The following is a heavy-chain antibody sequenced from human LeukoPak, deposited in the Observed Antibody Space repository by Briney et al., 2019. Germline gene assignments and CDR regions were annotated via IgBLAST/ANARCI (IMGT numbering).Heavy chain of an antibody. Sequence: GGSLRLSCAVSGFTFSSYVMNWGRQAPGQGLEWGSGIGDSGGGTYYADSVKGRFTISRDNSKNTLYLQMNSLRAEDTAVYYCAKLPGRAADYGGEGTLVTVSS. J-gene: IGHJ4*02. CDR1: GFTFSSYV. V-gene: IGHV3-23*01. CDR2: IGDSGGGT. CDR3: AKLPGRAADY.